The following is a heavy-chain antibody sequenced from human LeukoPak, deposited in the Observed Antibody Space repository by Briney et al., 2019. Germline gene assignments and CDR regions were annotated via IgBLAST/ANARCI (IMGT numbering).Heavy chain of an antibody. D-gene: IGHD4-17*01. CDR3: ARGPTVIGAFDI. J-gene: IGHJ3*02. CDR2: INHSGRT. V-gene: IGHV4-34*01. CDR1: GGSFSGYY. Sequence: SETLSLTCAVYGGSFSGYYWSWIRQPPGKGLEWIGEINHSGRTNFNPSLKSRVTISVYTSKNQFSLKLSSVTAADTAVYYCARGPTVIGAFDIWGQGTMVTVSS.